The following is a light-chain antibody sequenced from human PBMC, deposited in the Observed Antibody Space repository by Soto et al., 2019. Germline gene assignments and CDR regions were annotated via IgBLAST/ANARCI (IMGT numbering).Light chain of an antibody. CDR2: DVS. Sequence: DIPMTQSPSTLSASVGDRVTITRRASQSVRGSLAWYQQQPGKAPKLLIYDVSNLESGVPSRFSAFGSGTEFTLSISSLQPDDFGTYYCQQFYMGWTFGQGTRVDLK. V-gene: IGKV1-5*01. J-gene: IGKJ1*01. CDR3: QQFYMGWT. CDR1: QSVRGS.